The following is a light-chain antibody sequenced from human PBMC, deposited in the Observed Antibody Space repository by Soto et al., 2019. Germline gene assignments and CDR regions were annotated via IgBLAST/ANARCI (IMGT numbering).Light chain of an antibody. CDR1: QGISNF. V-gene: IGKV1-27*01. J-gene: IGKJ3*01. CDR3: QKYSSVPV. CDR2: AAS. Sequence: DIQMTQSPTSLSASVGDRVTITCRASQGISNFVAWYQQKPGKAPKLLIYAASTLQSGVPSRFSGSGSGTDVTLTITSLQPEDVATYSCQKYSSVPVFGPGTKVEIK.